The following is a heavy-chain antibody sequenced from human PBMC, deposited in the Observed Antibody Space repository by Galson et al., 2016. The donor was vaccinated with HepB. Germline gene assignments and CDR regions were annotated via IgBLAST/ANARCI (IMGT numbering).Heavy chain of an antibody. Sequence: SLRLSCAASGFSFRTSGMSWVRQTPGRGLEWASGITGSGAATHYADSVRGRFTISRDNSKNTFYLYMNSLRAGDTAVYYCGKHGGCDYWGQGALVTVSS. CDR2: ITGSGAAT. J-gene: IGHJ4*02. V-gene: IGHV3-23*01. CDR3: GKHGGCDY. CDR1: GFSFRTSG. D-gene: IGHD3-16*01.